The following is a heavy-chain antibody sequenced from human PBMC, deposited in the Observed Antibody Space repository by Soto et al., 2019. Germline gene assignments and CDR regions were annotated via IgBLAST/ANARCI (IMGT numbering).Heavy chain of an antibody. D-gene: IGHD2-21*02. J-gene: IGHJ3*01. CDR1: GATYSPFIAYA. CDR3: ARSRDRCGGDCYSVYAAFDL. V-gene: IGHV1-69*04. Sequence: QVQLVQSGAEVKKPGSLLKISCKASGATYSPFIAYAISWLRQGPGQGLEWIASIIPLGSSQHYAEGFQGRATISADSSTFTVSLELTDLTSDDAAVYFCARSRDRCGGDCYSVYAAFDLWGQGTAVTVSS. CDR2: IIPLGSSQ.